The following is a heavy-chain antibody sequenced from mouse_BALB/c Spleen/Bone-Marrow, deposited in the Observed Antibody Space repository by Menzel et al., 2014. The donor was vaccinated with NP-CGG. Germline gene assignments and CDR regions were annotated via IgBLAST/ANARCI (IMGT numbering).Heavy chain of an antibody. Sequence: EVKLVESGGGLVQPGGSRKLSCAASGFTFSTYGMSWVRQTPDKRLEWVATISSGGGYTYYPDSVKGRFTISRDNANNTLYLQMSSLKSEDTAMYYCTRQRNWDHYAMDYWGQGTSVTVSS. CDR1: GFTFSTYG. CDR2: ISSGGGYT. V-gene: IGHV5-6*03. J-gene: IGHJ4*01. CDR3: TRQRNWDHYAMDY. D-gene: IGHD4-1*01.